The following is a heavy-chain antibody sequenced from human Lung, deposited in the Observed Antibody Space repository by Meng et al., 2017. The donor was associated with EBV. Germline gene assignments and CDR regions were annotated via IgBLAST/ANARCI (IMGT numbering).Heavy chain of an antibody. V-gene: IGHV3-30*03. CDR1: GFTFSSSG. CDR3: SRSSSWLGSAFDI. J-gene: IGHJ3*02. CDR2: ISHDGSNK. D-gene: IGHD6-13*01. Sequence: QVQLVESGGGVVQPGRSLRLSCAASGFTFSSSGMHWVRQAPGKGLEWVAIISHDGSNKYYADSVKGRFTISRDNSKNTLYLQMNSLRVEDTAVYYCSRSSSWLGSAFDIWGQGTMVTVSS.